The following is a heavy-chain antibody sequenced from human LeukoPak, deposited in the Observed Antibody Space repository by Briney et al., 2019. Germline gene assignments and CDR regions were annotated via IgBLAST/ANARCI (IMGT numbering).Heavy chain of an antibody. CDR3: ARTYPDCDY. Sequence: SETLSLTCTVSGGSISNYYWSWIRQPPGKGLEWIGYIYYSGSTNYNPSLQSRVILSVDTSKNQFSLKLTSVTATDTAVYYCARTYPDCDYWGQGTLVTVSS. J-gene: IGHJ4*02. V-gene: IGHV4-59*08. CDR2: IYYSGST. CDR1: GGSISNYY. D-gene: IGHD2-21*02.